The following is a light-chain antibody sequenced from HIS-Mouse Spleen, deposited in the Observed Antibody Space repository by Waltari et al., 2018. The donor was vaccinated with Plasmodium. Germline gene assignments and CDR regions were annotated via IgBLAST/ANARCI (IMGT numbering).Light chain of an antibody. CDR2: GAS. CDR1: QSVSSN. V-gene: IGKV3-15*01. Sequence: EIVMTQSPAPLPVSPGERATLSCRASQSVSSNIAWYQQKPGQAPRLLIYGASTRATGIPARFSGSGSGTEFTLTFSSLQSEDFAVYYCQQYNNWSFTFGPGTKVDIK. CDR3: QQYNNWSFT. J-gene: IGKJ3*01.